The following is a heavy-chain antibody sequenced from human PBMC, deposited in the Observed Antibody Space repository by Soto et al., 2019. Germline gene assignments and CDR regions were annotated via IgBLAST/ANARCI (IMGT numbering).Heavy chain of an antibody. CDR3: AKDRGTGDYGVNAVDI. V-gene: IGHV3-23*01. D-gene: IGHD7-27*01. CDR1: GFTFSIFA. Sequence: EVQLLASGGGLVQPGGSLRLSCAASGFTFSIFAMSWVRQAPGKGLEWVSTISGRGGNTYYADSVKGRFTISRDNSKNTLNLQMNGLRGEDTAVYYCAKDRGTGDYGVNAVDIWGQGTMVTVSS. CDR2: ISGRGGNT. J-gene: IGHJ3*02.